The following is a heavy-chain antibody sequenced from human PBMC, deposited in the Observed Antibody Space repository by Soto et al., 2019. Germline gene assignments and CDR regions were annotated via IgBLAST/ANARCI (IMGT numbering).Heavy chain of an antibody. Sequence: GGSLRLSCAASGFTFSSYAMSWVRQAPGKGLEWVSAISGSGGSTYYADSVKGRFTISRDNSKNTLYLQMNSLRAEDTAVYYCAKVNDSSGYPPYYYYYGMDVWGQGTTVTVS. J-gene: IGHJ6*02. V-gene: IGHV3-23*01. CDR3: AKVNDSSGYPPYYYYYGMDV. D-gene: IGHD3-22*01. CDR2: ISGSGGST. CDR1: GFTFSSYA.